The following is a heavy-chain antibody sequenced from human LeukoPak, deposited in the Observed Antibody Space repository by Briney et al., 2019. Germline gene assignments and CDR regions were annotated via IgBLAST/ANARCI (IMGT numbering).Heavy chain of an antibody. CDR2: INSDGSST. CDR1: GFTFSSYW. J-gene: IGHJ4*02. D-gene: IGHD5-18*01. CDR3: ARGKVDTAMAIDY. V-gene: IGHV3-74*01. Sequence: GGSLRLSCAASGFTFSSYWMHWVRQAPGKGLVWVSRINSDGSSTSYADSVKGQFTISRDNAKNTLYLQMNSLRAEDTAVYYCARGKVDTAMAIDYWGQGTPVTVSS.